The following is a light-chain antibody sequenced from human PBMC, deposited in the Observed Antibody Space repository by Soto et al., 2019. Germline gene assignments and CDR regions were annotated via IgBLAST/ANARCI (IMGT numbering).Light chain of an antibody. CDR1: QNINFN. V-gene: IGKV3D-15*01. Sequence: ETLMTQSPATLSASPGERVTLSCRASQNINFNLAWYQQKPGQAPRVLIYGASSRASGIPDRLSGSGSGTDFNLTISRLEHYDFGFYYCQQYHNWPPLTFGGGTRVEIK. CDR3: QQYHNWPPLT. CDR2: GAS. J-gene: IGKJ4*01.